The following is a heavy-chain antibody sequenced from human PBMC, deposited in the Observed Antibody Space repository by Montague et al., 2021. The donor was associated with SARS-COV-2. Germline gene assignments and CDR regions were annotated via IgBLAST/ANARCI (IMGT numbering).Heavy chain of an antibody. J-gene: IGHJ6*02. V-gene: IGHV4-34*01. CDR3: TREGYQVLWSDYYYYGIDV. CDR2: INHSGST. D-gene: IGHD2-2*01. Sequence: SETLSLTCAVYGGSFSGYYWSWIRQPPGMGLEWIGEINHSGSTNYNPSLKSRVTISVDTSKNQFSLKLSSVTAADTAVYYCTREGYQVLWSDYYYYGIDVWGQGTTVTVSS. CDR1: GGSFSGYY.